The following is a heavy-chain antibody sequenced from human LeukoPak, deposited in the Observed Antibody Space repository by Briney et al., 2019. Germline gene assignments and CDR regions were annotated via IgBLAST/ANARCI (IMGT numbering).Heavy chain of an antibody. CDR1: GFTFSDYA. D-gene: IGHD2-21*02. CDR2: ISYDGSDR. Sequence: GGSLRLSCAASGFTFSDYAMHWVRQAPGKGLDWVALISYDGSDRYYADSVKGRFTISRDNSKNTLYLRMNSLRAEDTAVYYCAKGGYCGGDCYSEDAFDIWGQGTMVTVSS. V-gene: IGHV3-30*18. CDR3: AKGGYCGGDCYSEDAFDI. J-gene: IGHJ3*02.